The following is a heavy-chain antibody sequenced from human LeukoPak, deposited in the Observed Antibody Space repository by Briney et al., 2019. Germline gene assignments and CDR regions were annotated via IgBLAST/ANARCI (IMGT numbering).Heavy chain of an antibody. V-gene: IGHV3-73*01. D-gene: IGHD6-13*01. CDR3: TRSSIAAAGDGAYYYPMDV. CDR1: GFTFSGSA. Sequence: GGSLKLSCAASGFTFSGSAMHWVRQASGKGLEWVGRIRSKANNYATSYAESVKGRFTISRDDSKNTAYPQMNSLKTEDTAVYYCTRSSIAAAGDGAYYYPMDVWGQGTTVTVSS. J-gene: IGHJ6*02. CDR2: IRSKANNYAT.